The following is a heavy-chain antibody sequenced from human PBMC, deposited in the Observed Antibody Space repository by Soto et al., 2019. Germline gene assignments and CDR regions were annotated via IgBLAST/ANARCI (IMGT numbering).Heavy chain of an antibody. V-gene: IGHV4-34*01. J-gene: IGHJ4*02. CDR1: GGSFSGYY. CDR2: INHSGST. D-gene: IGHD6-13*01. CDR3: ARPRDIAAAGIGRSCIDY. Sequence: SETLSLTCAVYGGSFSGYYWSWIRQPPGKGLEWIGEINHSGSTNYNPSLKSRVTISVDTSKNQFSLKLSSVTAADTAVYYCARPRDIAAAGIGRSCIDYWGQGTLVTVSS.